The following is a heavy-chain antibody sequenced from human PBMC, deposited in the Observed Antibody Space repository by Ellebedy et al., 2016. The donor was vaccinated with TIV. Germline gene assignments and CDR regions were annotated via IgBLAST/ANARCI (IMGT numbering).Heavy chain of an antibody. CDR2: VSSDGSTT. J-gene: IGHJ6*02. CDR3: ARGYQYALDV. CDR1: GFTLSRHW. D-gene: IGHD2-2*01. Sequence: GESLKISCAAPGFTLSRHWIHWVRQAPGKGLVWVSGVSSDGSTTSYADSVKGRFTISRDNAKNTLSLQMNSLRVEDTAVYYCARGYQYALDVWGQGTTVTVSS. V-gene: IGHV3-74*01.